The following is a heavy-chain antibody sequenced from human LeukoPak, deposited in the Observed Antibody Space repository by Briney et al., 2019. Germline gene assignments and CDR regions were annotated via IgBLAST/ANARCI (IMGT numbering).Heavy chain of an antibody. CDR1: GFTFSSCA. V-gene: IGHV3-30-3*01. CDR3: APERTVTSHG. J-gene: IGHJ4*02. D-gene: IGHD4-17*01. CDR2: ISYDGTNK. Sequence: GGSLRLSCAASGFTFSSCAMHWVRQAPGKGLEWVAVISYDGTNKYYADSVKGRFTISRDNSKNTLYLQMNSLRAEDTAVYYCAPERTVTSHGWGQGTLVTVSS.